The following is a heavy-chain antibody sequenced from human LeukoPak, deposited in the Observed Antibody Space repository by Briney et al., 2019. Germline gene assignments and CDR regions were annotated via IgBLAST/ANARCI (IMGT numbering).Heavy chain of an antibody. CDR2: IYYTGGT. Sequence: PSETLSLTCTVSGGSISSYYWSWIRQPPGKGLEWIGYIYYTGGTNYNPSLKSRVTISLDTSKTQFSLGLSSVTAADTAVYYCARLYVEGHYNSGWESLAFDIWAKGQWSPSLQ. CDR3: ARLYVEGHYNSGWESLAFDI. V-gene: IGHV4-59*08. J-gene: IGHJ3*02. CDR1: GGSISSYY. D-gene: IGHD6-19*01.